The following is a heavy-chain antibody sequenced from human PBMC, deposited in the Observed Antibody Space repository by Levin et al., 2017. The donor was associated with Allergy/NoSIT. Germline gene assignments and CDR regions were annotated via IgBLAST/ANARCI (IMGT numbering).Heavy chain of an antibody. CDR3: AKVHEASNSAFDI. V-gene: IGHV4-61*01. J-gene: IGHJ3*02. CDR2: VYYTGFT. CDR1: GASIGSDSLY. D-gene: IGHD4-11*01. Sequence: SETLSLTCTVSGASIGSDSLYWSWVRQPPGGGLEWIGYVYYTGFTNYNPSLETRVTLSVVPSKNQFSLELRSVTAADTAVYYCAKVHEASNSAFDIWGQGTMVTVSS.